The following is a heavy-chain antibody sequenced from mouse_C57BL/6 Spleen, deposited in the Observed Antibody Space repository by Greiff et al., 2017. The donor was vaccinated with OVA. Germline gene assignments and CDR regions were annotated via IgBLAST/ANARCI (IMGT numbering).Heavy chain of an antibody. D-gene: IGHD5-1*01. V-gene: IGHV1-26*01. CDR1: GYTFTDYY. Sequence: VQLQQSGPELVKPGASVKISCKASGYTFTDYYLNWVKQSHGKSLEWIGDINPNNGGTSYNQKFKGKATLTVDKSSSTAYMELRSLTSEDSAVYYCALTSYWGQGTSVTVSS. CDR3: ALTSY. J-gene: IGHJ4*01. CDR2: INPNNGGT.